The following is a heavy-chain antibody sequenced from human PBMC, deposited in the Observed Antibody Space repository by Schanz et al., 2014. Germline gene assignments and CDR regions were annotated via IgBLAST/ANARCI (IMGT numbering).Heavy chain of an antibody. CDR2: ISVYTGNT. CDR1: GYTFTTYA. CDR3: ARDSADLYDSFTEHDS. V-gene: IGHV1-18*01. D-gene: IGHD2-8*01. Sequence: QVQLVQSGAEVKKPGASVRVSCKASGYTFTTYAMSWVRQAPGQGLEWVGWISVYTGNTKYGQKVQGRVTMTADTSKSTSYMQMSSLRADDTAVYYCARDSADLYDSFTEHDSWGQGTLVTVSS. J-gene: IGHJ5*01.